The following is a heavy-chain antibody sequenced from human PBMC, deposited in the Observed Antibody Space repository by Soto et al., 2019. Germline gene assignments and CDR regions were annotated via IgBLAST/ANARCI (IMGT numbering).Heavy chain of an antibody. CDR2: IKRKTDGGTT. Sequence: GGSLRLSCAASGFTFSNAWMSWVRQAPGKGLEWVGRIKRKTDGGTTDYAAPVKGRFTISRDDSKNTLYLQMNSLKTEGTAVYYCTSDPGDGPWELDYWGQGTLVTVSS. D-gene: IGHD1-26*01. CDR3: TSDPGDGPWELDY. CDR1: GFTFSNAW. J-gene: IGHJ4*02. V-gene: IGHV3-15*01.